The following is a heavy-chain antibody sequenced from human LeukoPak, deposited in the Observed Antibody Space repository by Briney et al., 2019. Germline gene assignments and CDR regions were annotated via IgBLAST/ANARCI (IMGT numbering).Heavy chain of an antibody. D-gene: IGHD6-19*01. V-gene: IGHV3-48*03. CDR1: GFTFSSYE. J-gene: IGHJ3*02. CDR3: ARESSGWYSVEGAFDI. Sequence: GGSLRLSCAASGFTFSSYEMNWVRQAPGKGLEWVSYISSSGSTIYYADSVKGRFTISRDNAKNSLYLQMNSLRAEDTAVYYCARESSGWYSVEGAFDIWGQGTWSPSLQ. CDR2: ISSSGSTI.